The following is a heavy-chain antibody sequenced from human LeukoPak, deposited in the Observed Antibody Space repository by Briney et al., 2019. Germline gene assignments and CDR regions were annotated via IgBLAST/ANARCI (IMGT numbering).Heavy chain of an antibody. J-gene: IGHJ4*02. CDR1: GFTVISNC. D-gene: IGHD6-19*01. Sequence: HGGSLRLSCAASGFTVISNCMSWVRQAPGKGPEWVSVIYSGGSTYHADSVKDRFTISRDDSKNTLYLQMNSLRAEDTAVYYCARVPGSSGWYFDYWGQGTLVTVSS. V-gene: IGHV3-53*01. CDR2: IYSGGST. CDR3: ARVPGSSGWYFDY.